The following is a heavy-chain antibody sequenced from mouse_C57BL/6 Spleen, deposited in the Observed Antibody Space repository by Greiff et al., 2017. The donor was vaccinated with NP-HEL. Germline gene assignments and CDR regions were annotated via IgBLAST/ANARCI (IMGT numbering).Heavy chain of an antibody. CDR2: INPSTGGT. J-gene: IGHJ4*01. Sequence: VQLQQSGPELVKPGASVKISCKASGYSFTGYYMNWVKQSPEKSLEWIGEINPSTGGTTYNQKFKAKATLTVDKSSSTAYMQLKSLTSEDSAVYYCARGAGKGDYYAMDYWGQGTSVTVSS. V-gene: IGHV1-42*01. D-gene: IGHD1-3*01. CDR1: GYSFTGYY. CDR3: ARGAGKGDYYAMDY.